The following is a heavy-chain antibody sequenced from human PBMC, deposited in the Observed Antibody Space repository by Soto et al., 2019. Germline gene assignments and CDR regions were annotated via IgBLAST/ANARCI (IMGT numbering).Heavy chain of an antibody. CDR2: ISSSSSYI. Sequence: GGSLRLSCAASGFTFSSYSMNWVRQAPGKGLEWVSSISSSSSYIYYADSVKGRFTISRDNAKNSLYLQMNSLRAEDTAVYYCATKLVGATEYFQHWGQGTLVTVSS. CDR3: ATKLVGATEYFQH. V-gene: IGHV3-21*01. D-gene: IGHD1-26*01. J-gene: IGHJ1*01. CDR1: GFTFSSYS.